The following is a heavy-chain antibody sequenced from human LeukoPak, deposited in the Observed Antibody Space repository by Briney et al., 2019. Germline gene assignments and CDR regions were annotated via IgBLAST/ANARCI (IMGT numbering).Heavy chain of an antibody. V-gene: IGHV4-34*01. J-gene: IGHJ6*02. D-gene: IGHD3-3*01. CDR3: ARAGCWYYDFWSGYYGEELYGMDV. Sequence: SETLSLTCAVYGGSFSGYYWSWIRQPPGKGLEWIGEINHSGSTNYNPSLKSRVTMSVDTSKNQFSLKLSSVTAADTAVYYCARAGCWYYDFWSGYYGEELYGMDVWGQGTTVTVSS. CDR1: GGSFSGYY. CDR2: INHSGST.